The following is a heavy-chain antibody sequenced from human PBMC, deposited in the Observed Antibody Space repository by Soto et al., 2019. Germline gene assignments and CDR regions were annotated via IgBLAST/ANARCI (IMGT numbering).Heavy chain of an antibody. CDR1: GFTFSDAW. CDR2: IKSKTDGGTT. V-gene: IGHV3-15*01. J-gene: IGHJ4*02. D-gene: IGHD3-22*01. CDR3: TTGGNYYDSSGYYYVDY. Sequence: GGSLRLSCTASGFTFSDAWMSWARQAPGKGLEWVGRIKSKTDGGTTDYAAPVKGRFTISRDDSKNTLHLQMNSLKTEDTAVYYCTTGGNYYDSSGYYYVDYWGQGTLVTVSS.